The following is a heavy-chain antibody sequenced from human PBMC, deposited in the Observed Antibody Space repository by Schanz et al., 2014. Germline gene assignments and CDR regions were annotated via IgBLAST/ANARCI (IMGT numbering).Heavy chain of an antibody. CDR1: GFTVSNNY. D-gene: IGHD3-10*01. J-gene: IGHJ2*01. Sequence: VQLVESGGGLVQPGGSLRLSCAASGFTVSNNYMSWVRQAPGKGLEWVAVISYDGSHKDYADSVKGRFTISRDNSKTTLYLQMNRLRTEDTAVYYCATVGSETYSIYWYFDLWGRGTLVTVSS. V-gene: IGHV3-30*14. CDR2: ISYDGSHK. CDR3: ATVGSETYSIYWYFDL.